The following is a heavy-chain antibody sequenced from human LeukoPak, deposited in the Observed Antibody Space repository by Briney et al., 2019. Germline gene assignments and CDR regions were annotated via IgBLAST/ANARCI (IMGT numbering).Heavy chain of an antibody. CDR1: GFTFSSYG. CDR2: IRYDGSNK. V-gene: IGHV3-30*02. CDR3: AKDRHCNGDCLLFDY. J-gene: IGHJ4*02. D-gene: IGHD2-21*02. Sequence: PGGSLRLSCAASGFTFSSYGMHWVRQAPGKGLEWVAFIRYDGSNKYYADSVKGRFTISRDNSKNTLYLQMNSLRAEDTAVYYCAKDRHCNGDCLLFDYWGQGTLVTVSS.